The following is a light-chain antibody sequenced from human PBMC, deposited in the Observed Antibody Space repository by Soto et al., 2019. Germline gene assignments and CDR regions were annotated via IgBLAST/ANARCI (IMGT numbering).Light chain of an antibody. CDR1: RSDIGDSNF. CDR3: ASFGSGTILV. J-gene: IGLJ1*01. CDR2: EVN. V-gene: IGLV2-14*01. Sequence: QSALTQPASVSGSPGQSVTISCTGPRSDIGDSNFISWYQQSPGKAPRLLIYEVNNRPSGVSRRFSGSKAGNTASLTISGLLEDDEADYFCASFGSGTILVFGSGTKVTVL.